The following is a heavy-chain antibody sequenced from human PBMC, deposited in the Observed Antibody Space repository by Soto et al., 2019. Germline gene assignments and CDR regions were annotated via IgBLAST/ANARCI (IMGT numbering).Heavy chain of an antibody. CDR2: IYYSGST. J-gene: IGHJ4*02. Sequence: LSLTCTVSGGSISSYYWSWIRQPPGKGLKWIGYIYYSGSTNYNPSLKSRVTISVDTSKNQFSLKLSSVTAADTAVYYCARNLRSVYFDYWGQGTLVTV. V-gene: IGHV4-59*01. CDR1: GGSISSYY. CDR3: ARNLRSVYFDY.